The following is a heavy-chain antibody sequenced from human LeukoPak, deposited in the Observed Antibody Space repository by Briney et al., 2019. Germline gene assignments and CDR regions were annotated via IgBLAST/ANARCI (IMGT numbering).Heavy chain of an antibody. CDR2: MNPNSGNT. V-gene: IGHV1-8*03. CDR3: ARGRYYYDSSGYSTGWFDP. D-gene: IGHD3-22*01. Sequence: WASVKVSCKASGYTFTSYGISWVRQAPGQGLEWMGWMNPNSGNTGYAQKFQGRVTITRNTSISTAYMELSSLRSEDTAVYYCARGRYYYDSSGYSTGWFDPWGQGTLVTVSS. J-gene: IGHJ5*02. CDR1: GYTFTSYG.